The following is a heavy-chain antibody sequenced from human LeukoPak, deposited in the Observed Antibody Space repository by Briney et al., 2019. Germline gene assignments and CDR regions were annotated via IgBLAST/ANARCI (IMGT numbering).Heavy chain of an antibody. CDR1: GFTFSSYS. CDR3: ARDADTDYYDSSGHFDY. D-gene: IGHD3-22*01. J-gene: IGHJ4*02. CDR2: ISSSSSYI. Sequence: GGSLRLSCAASGFTFSSYSMNWVRQAPGKGLEWVSSISSSSSYIYYADSVKGRFTISRDNAKNSLYLQMNSLRAEDTAVYYCARDADTDYYDSSGHFDYWGQGTLVTVSS. V-gene: IGHV3-21*01.